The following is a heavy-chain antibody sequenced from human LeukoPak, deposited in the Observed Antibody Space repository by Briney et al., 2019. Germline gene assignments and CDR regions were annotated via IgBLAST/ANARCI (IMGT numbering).Heavy chain of an antibody. D-gene: IGHD1-1*01. CDR1: GFTISGFW. CDR3: IREVQVRASASLGL. J-gene: IGHJ4*01. CDR2: MNSAGTTI. Sequence: GGSLRLSCAASGFTISGFWMHWVRQVPGEGLVWVTRMNSAGTTINYADSVKGRFTISRDNVRNTLHLQMNNLSLEDTAVYFCIREVQVRASASLGLWGRGTLVTVS. V-gene: IGHV3-74*01.